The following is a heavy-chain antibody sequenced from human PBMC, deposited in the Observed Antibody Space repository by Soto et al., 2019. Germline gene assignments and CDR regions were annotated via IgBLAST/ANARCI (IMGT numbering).Heavy chain of an antibody. CDR2: ISGSGGST. J-gene: IGHJ5*01. Sequence: LSCAASGFTFSSYAMSWILQAPGKGLEWVSAISGSGGSTYYADSVKGRFTISRDNSKRTLYLQMNSLRAEDPAVYYCAKDPLYGDYRRGNWFGPGGQGTLVTVSS. D-gene: IGHD4-17*01. V-gene: IGHV3-23*01. CDR3: AKDPLYGDYRRGNWFGP. CDR1: GFTFSSYA.